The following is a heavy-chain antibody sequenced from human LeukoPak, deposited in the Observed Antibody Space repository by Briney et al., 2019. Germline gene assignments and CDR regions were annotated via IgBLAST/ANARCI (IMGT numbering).Heavy chain of an antibody. CDR1: GYTFTSYG. CDR2: INPNTGGA. J-gene: IGHJ4*02. D-gene: IGHD1-26*01. V-gene: IGHV1-2*06. CDR3: ARSRIVGGTHFDY. Sequence: ASVKVSCKASGYTFTSYGISWVRQAPGQGLEWMGRINPNTGGANYAQKFKGRVTMTRDTSISTGYMELTRVRSDDTAVYYCARSRIVGGTHFDYWGQGTLVTVSS.